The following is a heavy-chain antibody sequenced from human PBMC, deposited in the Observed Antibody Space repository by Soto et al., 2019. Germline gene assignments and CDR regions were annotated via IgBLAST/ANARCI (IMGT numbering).Heavy chain of an antibody. D-gene: IGHD3-10*01. CDR2: IRSKAYGGTT. CDR1: GFTFGDYA. Sequence: GGSLRLSSTASGFTFGDYAMSWFRQAPGKGLEWVGFIRSKAYGGTTEYAASVKGRFTISRDDSKSIAYLQMNSLKTEDTAVYYCTRPLWFGELYGFDYWGQGTLVTVSS. J-gene: IGHJ4*02. CDR3: TRPLWFGELYGFDY. V-gene: IGHV3-49*03.